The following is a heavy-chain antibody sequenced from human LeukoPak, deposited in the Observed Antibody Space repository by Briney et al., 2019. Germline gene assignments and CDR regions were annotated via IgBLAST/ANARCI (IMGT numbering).Heavy chain of an antibody. J-gene: IGHJ5*02. CDR3: ARALRSGWYAPNNWFDP. CDR2: INAGNGNT. V-gene: IGHV1-3*03. CDR1: GYTFTSYA. Sequence: ASVKVSCKASGYTFTSYAMHWVRQAPGQRLEWMGWINAGNGNTKYSQEFQGRVTITRDTSASTAYMELSSLRSEDTAVYYCARALRSGWYAPNNWFDPWGQGTLVTVSS. D-gene: IGHD6-19*01.